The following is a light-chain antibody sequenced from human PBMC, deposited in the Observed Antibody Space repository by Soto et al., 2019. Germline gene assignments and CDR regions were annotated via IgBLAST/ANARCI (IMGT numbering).Light chain of an antibody. CDR1: RSLSSDY. CDR2: HAS. J-gene: IGKJ1*01. V-gene: IGKV3-20*01. Sequence: IVLMQSPGTLSLSPGERATLSCRASRSLSSDYLAWYQQKPGQAPRLLFYHASRRATGTQDRFSVSGSGTDFTLTIRRLEPGDFAVYYCKQYGDSPRSFGQGTKVDIK. CDR3: KQYGDSPRS.